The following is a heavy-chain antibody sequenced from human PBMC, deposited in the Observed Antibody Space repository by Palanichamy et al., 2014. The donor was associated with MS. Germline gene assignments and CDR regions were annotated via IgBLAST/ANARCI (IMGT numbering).Heavy chain of an antibody. CDR3: SRAPCGGDSIYCDEGAGYFQH. D-gene: IGHD2-21*01. V-gene: IGHV3-33*01. J-gene: IGHJ1*01. CDR1: GFTFINSD. CDR2: ISYDGNNK. Sequence: QVQLVESGGGVVQPGRSLRLSCAASGFTFINSDMHWVRQAPGKGLDWVAMISYDGNNKYYADSVKGRFTISRDISRNTVYLQMNSLRAEDTAVYYCSRAPCGGDSIYCDEGAGYFQHWGQGTLVTVSS.